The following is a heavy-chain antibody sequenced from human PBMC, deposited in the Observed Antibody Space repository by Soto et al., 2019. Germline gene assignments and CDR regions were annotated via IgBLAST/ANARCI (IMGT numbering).Heavy chain of an antibody. Sequence: ASVTGSCKASGGTFSRYAIIWVRQAPGQGLEWMGGIIPIFGTANYAQKFQGRVTITADESTSTAYMELSSLRSEDTAVYYCAREGTDVVVVAATPTYNMDVWGQGTTVTVSS. D-gene: IGHD2-15*01. CDR1: GGTFSRYA. CDR3: AREGTDVVVVAATPTYNMDV. V-gene: IGHV1-69*13. CDR2: IIPIFGTA. J-gene: IGHJ6*02.